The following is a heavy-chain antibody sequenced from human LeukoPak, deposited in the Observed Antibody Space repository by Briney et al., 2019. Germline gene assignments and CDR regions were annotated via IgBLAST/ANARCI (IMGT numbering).Heavy chain of an antibody. CDR2: IYTSGST. D-gene: IGHD3-10*01. V-gene: IGHV4-61*02. CDR1: GGSISSGSYY. Sequence: PTETLSLTCTVSGGSISSGSYYWSWIRQPAGKGLEWIGRIYTSGSTNYNPSLKSRVTISVDTSKNQFSLKLSSVTAADTAVYYCARESLWFGELSPHTFDYWGQGTLFTVSS. J-gene: IGHJ4*02. CDR3: ARESLWFGELSPHTFDY.